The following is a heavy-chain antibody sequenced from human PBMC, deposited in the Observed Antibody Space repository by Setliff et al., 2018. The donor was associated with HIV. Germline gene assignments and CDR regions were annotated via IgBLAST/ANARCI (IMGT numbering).Heavy chain of an antibody. CDR2: FMYTDIHYVNYLN. CDR1: GASFVGDNH. D-gene: IGHD3-10*01. V-gene: IGHV4-30-4*01. CDR3: VPELLWFGELSHWFDP. Sequence: SETLSLTCAVSGASFVGDNHWSWIRQTPERGLEWIAYFMYTDIHYVNYLNYRNPSLASRLSISVDKSKNQFSLKLSSVTAADTAVYYCVPELLWFGELSHWFDPWGQGTLVTVS. J-gene: IGHJ5*02.